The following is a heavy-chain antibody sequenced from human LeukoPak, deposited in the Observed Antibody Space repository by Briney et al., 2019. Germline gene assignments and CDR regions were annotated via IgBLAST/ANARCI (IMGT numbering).Heavy chain of an antibody. J-gene: IGHJ4*02. D-gene: IGHD3-3*01. CDR1: GGSISSSSYY. V-gene: IGHV4-39*01. CDR3: ARQSTIFGVVIGGIDY. Sequence: SETLSLTCTVSGGSISSSSYYWGWIRQPPGTGLEWIGSIYYSGSTYYNPSLKSRVTISVDTSKNQFSLKLSSVTAADTAVYYCARQSTIFGVVIGGIDYWGQGTLVTVSS. CDR2: IYYSGST.